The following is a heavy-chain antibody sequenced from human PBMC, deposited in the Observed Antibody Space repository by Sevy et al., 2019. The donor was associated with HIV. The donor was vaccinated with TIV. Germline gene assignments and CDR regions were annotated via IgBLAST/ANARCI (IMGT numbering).Heavy chain of an antibody. CDR2: INPNNGAS. CDR3: TRDEIYTHPWEFDW. V-gene: IGHV1-2*02. CDR1: GYTFTDYY. J-gene: IGHJ4*01. D-gene: IGHD1-26*01. Sequence: ASVKVSCKSVGYTFTDYYLHWVRQAPGQGLEWMAWINPNNGASRSAEKFQGRMTLTRDMSISTAYMELSRLRSDDTAIYFCTRDEIYTHPWEFDWWGHGARVTVSS.